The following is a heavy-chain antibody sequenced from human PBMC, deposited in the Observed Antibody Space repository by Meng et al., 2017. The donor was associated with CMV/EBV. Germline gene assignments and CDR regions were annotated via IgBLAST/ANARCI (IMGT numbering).Heavy chain of an antibody. CDR2: IYYSGST. CDR1: GGSVSSGRYD. D-gene: IGHD5-18*01. J-gene: IGHJ4*02. V-gene: IGHV4-61*01. Sequence: CSGSGGSVSSGRYDWRRTRQSPGKGLEWIRYIYYSGSTNYNPALKSRVTISVDTSKNQFSLKLSSVTAADTAVYCCARINTAMAHFDYWGQGTLVTVSS. CDR3: ARINTAMAHFDY.